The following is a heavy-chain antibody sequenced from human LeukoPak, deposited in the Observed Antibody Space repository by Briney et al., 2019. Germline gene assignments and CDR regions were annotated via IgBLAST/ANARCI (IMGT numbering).Heavy chain of an antibody. Sequence: GGSLRLSCAASGFTFTSYAMSWIRQAPGKGLEWVSAISGGGENTYYGDSVKGRFTISRDNSKNTLYLQMNSLRAEDTATYYCAKPRAMTTGVGRYFDLWGRGTLVTVSS. CDR3: AKPRAMTTGVGRYFDL. V-gene: IGHV3-23*01. CDR2: ISGGGENT. D-gene: IGHD1-1*01. CDR1: GFTFTSYA. J-gene: IGHJ2*01.